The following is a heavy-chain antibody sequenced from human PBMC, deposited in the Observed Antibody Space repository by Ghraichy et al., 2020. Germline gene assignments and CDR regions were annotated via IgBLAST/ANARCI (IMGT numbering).Heavy chain of an antibody. V-gene: IGHV4-34*01. D-gene: IGHD5-24*01. Sequence: SETLSLTCAVYGGSFSGYYWSWIRQPPGKGLEWIGEINHSGSTNYNPSLKSRVTISVDTSKNQFSLKLSSVTAADTAVYYCARGGGYNVRGSYHDYYYYYGMDVWGQGTTVTVSS. CDR1: GGSFSGYY. CDR3: ARGGGYNVRGSYHDYYYYYGMDV. CDR2: INHSGST. J-gene: IGHJ6*02.